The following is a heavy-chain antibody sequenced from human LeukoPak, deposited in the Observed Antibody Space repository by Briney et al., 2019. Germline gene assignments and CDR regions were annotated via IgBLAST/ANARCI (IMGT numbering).Heavy chain of an antibody. Sequence: PGGSLRLSCAASGFTFSSYEMNWVRQAPGKGLEWVSYISSSGSTIYYADSVKGRFTISRDNAKNSLYLQMNSLRAEDTAVYYCAKDLGYCSSTSCRGVDYWGQGTLVTVSS. J-gene: IGHJ4*02. CDR3: AKDLGYCSSTSCRGVDY. V-gene: IGHV3-48*03. D-gene: IGHD2-2*01. CDR1: GFTFSSYE. CDR2: ISSSGSTI.